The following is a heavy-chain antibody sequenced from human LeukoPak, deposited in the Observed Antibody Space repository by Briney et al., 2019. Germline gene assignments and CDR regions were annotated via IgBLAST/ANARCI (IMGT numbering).Heavy chain of an antibody. J-gene: IGHJ4*02. CDR3: ARRWGDSSSPLDS. CDR2: ISSSGTTI. Sequence: GGSLRLSCAASGFTFSSYSMNWVRQAPGKGLEWVSYISSSGTTIYYADAVKGRFTISRDNAKNSLYLQMNSLRAEDTAVYYCARRWGDSSSPLDSWGQGTLVTVSS. D-gene: IGHD3-22*01. CDR1: GFTFSSYS. V-gene: IGHV3-48*04.